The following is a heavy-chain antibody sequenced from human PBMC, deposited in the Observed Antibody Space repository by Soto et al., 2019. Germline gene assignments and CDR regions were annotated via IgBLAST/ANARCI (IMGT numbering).Heavy chain of an antibody. CDR2: MNPNSGNT. CDR3: ARGIAAALHYYYYGMDV. D-gene: IGHD6-13*01. CDR1: GYTFTSYD. Sequence: ASVKVSCKASGYTFTSYDINWVRQATGQGLEWMGWMNPNSGNTGYAQKFQGRVTMTRNTSISTAYMELSSLRSEDTAVYYCARGIAAALHYYYYGMDVWGQGTTVTVSS. V-gene: IGHV1-8*01. J-gene: IGHJ6*02.